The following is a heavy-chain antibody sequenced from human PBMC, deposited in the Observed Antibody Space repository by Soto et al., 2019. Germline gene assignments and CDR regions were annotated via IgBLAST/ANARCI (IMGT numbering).Heavy chain of an antibody. CDR2: IYYSGST. CDR3: SRSTVYDDLDY. D-gene: IGHD4-17*01. Sequence: PSETLSLTCTVSGGSISSSSYYWGWIRQPPGKGLEWIGSIYYSGSTYYNPSLKSRATISVDTSKNQFSLRLSSVTAADSAMYYCSRSTVYDDLDYWGQGTLVTVSS. V-gene: IGHV4-39*01. CDR1: GGSISSSSYY. J-gene: IGHJ4*02.